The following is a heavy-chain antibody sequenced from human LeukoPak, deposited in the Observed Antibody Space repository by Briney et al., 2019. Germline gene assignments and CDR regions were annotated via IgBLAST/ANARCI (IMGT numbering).Heavy chain of an antibody. CDR2: IYYSGST. Sequence: SSETLSLTCTVSGGSISSSSYYWGWIRQPPGKGLEWIGSIYYSGSTYYNPSLKSRVTISVDTSKNQFSLKLSSVTAADTAVFYCARCRYSGLYYFDYWGQGALVTVSS. CDR3: ARCRYSGLYYFDY. D-gene: IGHD2-15*01. J-gene: IGHJ4*02. V-gene: IGHV4-39*01. CDR1: GGSISSSSYY.